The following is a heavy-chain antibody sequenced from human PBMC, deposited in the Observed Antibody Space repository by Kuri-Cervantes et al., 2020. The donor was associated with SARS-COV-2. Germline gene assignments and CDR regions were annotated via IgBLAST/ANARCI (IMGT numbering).Heavy chain of an antibody. CDR3: ARDLIWFLRSAPIAVAGNYYYGMDV. J-gene: IGHJ6*02. Sequence: GESLKISCAASGFTFSSYGMHWVRQAPGKGLEWVAVISYDGSNKYYADSVKGRLTISRDNSKNTLYLQMNSLRAEDTAVYYCARDLIWFLRSAPIAVAGNYYYGMDVWGQGTTVTVSS. CDR2: ISYDGSNK. CDR1: GFTFSSYG. V-gene: IGHV3-30*03. D-gene: IGHD6-19*01.